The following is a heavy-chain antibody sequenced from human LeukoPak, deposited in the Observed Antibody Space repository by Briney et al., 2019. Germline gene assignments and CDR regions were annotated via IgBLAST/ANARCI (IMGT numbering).Heavy chain of an antibody. CDR2: INSDGSST. V-gene: IGHV3-74*01. CDR3: ARGLGTQGAFDI. Sequence: GGSLRLSCAASGFTFSSYWMHWVRQAPGKGLVWVSRINSDGSSTSYADSVKGRFTISRDNAKNTLYLRMNSLRAEDRAVYYCARGLGTQGAFDIWGQGTMVTVSS. J-gene: IGHJ3*02. D-gene: IGHD7-27*01. CDR1: GFTFSSYW.